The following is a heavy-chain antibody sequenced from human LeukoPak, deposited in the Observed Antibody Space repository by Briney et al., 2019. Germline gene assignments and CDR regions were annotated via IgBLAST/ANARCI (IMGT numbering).Heavy chain of an antibody. CDR2: ISAYNGNT. CDR1: GYTFTSYG. D-gene: IGHD2-2*02. J-gene: IGHJ3*02. Sequence: ASVKVSCKASGYTFTSYGISWVRQSPGQGLEWMGWISAYNGNTNYAQKLQGRVTMTTDTSTSTAYMELRSLRSDDTAVYYCARSPRYCSSTSCYTSDAFDIWGQGTMVTVSS. CDR3: ARSPRYCSSTSCYTSDAFDI. V-gene: IGHV1-18*01.